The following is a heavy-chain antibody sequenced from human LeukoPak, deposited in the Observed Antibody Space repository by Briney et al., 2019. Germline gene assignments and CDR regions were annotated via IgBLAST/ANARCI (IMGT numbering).Heavy chain of an antibody. CDR1: GFTFSSYG. CDR3: ARGGGMRSWYDFDY. D-gene: IGHD6-13*01. V-gene: IGHV3-30*03. CDR2: ISYDGGNK. J-gene: IGHJ4*02. Sequence: GGSLRLSCAASGFTFSSYGMHWVRQAPGKGLEWVALISYDGGNKYYADSVKGRFTISRDKSKNTLYLQMNSLRAEDTAVYYCARGGGMRSWYDFDYWGQGTLVTVSS.